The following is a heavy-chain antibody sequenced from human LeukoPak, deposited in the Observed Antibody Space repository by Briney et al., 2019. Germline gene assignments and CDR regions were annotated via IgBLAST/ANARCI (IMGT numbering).Heavy chain of an antibody. J-gene: IGHJ4*02. Sequence: GGSLRLSCVATGFTFSDYAMHWVRQGPGKGLEWVAVISYDVNDKKYADSVKGRFTISRDNSENILYLQMNSLRVEDTAMYYCVSPYRVYDGVSLDLNWGQGTLVTVSS. V-gene: IGHV3-30*04. CDR3: VSPYRVYDGVSLDLN. D-gene: IGHD5/OR15-5a*01. CDR2: ISYDVNDK. CDR1: GFTFSDYA.